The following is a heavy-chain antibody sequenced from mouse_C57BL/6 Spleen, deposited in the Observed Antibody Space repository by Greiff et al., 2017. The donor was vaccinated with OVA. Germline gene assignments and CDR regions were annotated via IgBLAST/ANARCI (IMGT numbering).Heavy chain of an antibody. D-gene: IGHD6-5*01. V-gene: IGHV1-69*01. J-gene: IGHJ3*01. CDR3: ARSYVGFAY. CDR1: GYTFTSYW. CDR2: IDPSDSYT. Sequence: QVQLQQPGAELVMPGASVKLSCKASGYTFTSYWMHWVKQRPGQGLEWIGEIDPSDSYTNYNQKFKGKSTLTVDKSSSTAYMQLSSLTSEDSAVYYCARSYVGFAYWGQGTLVTVSA.